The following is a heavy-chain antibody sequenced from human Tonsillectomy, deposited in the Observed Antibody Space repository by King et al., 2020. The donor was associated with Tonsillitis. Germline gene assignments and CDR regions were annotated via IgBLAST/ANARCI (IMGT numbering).Heavy chain of an antibody. CDR1: GFTFSSYS. Sequence: QLVQSGGGLVKPGGSLRLSCAASGFTFSSYSMNWVRQAPGKGLEWVSSISSSSSYIYYADSVKGRFTISRDNAKNSLYLRMNSLRAEDTAVYYCARLRGVAGDAFDIWGQGTMVTVSS. CDR2: ISSSSSYI. V-gene: IGHV3-21*01. CDR3: ARLRGVAGDAFDI. D-gene: IGHD6-19*01. J-gene: IGHJ3*02.